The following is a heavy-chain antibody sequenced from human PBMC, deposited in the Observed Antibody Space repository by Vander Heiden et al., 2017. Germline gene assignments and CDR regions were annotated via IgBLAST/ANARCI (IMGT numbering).Heavy chain of an antibody. V-gene: IGHV3-23*01. CDR3: VSSGHHIDY. CDR2: ISSSGDFT. J-gene: IGHJ4*02. CDR1: GFTFSNYA. D-gene: IGHD3-3*01. Sequence: EGQLLESGGGLVQPGGRLVLACEASGFTFSNYAMSCVRQAPGKGLEWVSAISSSGDFTVYADSVKGRFTISRDNSKNTLFLQMNSLRAEDTAVFYCVSSGHHIDYWGQGTLVTVSS.